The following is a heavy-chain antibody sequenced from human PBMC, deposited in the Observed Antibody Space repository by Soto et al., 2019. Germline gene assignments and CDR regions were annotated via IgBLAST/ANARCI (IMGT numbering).Heavy chain of an antibody. CDR2: IFYTGTT. V-gene: IGHV4-59*01. J-gene: IGHJ4*02. CDR3: ARGYCSGGNCLKYYFEY. Sequence: QVQLQESGPGLVKPSETLSLTCTVSDGSISSYFWSWIRQPPGKGLEWIGYIFYTGTTNYNPSLKRRVTISVDKSKNQFSLKLSSVTAADTAVYYCARGYCSGGNCLKYYFEYWGQGTLVTVSS. D-gene: IGHD2-15*01. CDR1: DGSISSYF.